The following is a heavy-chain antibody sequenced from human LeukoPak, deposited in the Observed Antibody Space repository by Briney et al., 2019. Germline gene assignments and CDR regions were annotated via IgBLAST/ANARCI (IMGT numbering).Heavy chain of an antibody. CDR3: VKQIRVTSVQHLS. Sequence: ETLSLTCTVSGGSITSHYWSWVRQAPGKGLEWVSSISDSGDRAFYADSVRGRFTISRDNSKNTLYLQMNSLRAEETAVYYCVKQIRVTSVQHLSWGQGTLVTVSS. V-gene: IGHV3-23*01. J-gene: IGHJ5*02. D-gene: IGHD4-17*01. CDR2: ISDSGDRA. CDR1: GGSITSHY.